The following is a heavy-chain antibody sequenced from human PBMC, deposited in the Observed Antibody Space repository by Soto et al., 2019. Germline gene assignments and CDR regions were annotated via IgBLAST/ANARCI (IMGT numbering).Heavy chain of an antibody. V-gene: IGHV4-34*01. J-gene: IGHJ6*02. CDR1: GGSFSGYY. Sequence: SETLSLTCAVYGGSFSGYYWSWIRQPPGKGLEWIGEINHSGSTNYNPSLKSRVTISVDTSKNQFSLKLSSVTAADTAVYYCARVRPIFGVVSIPVSPYYGMDVWGQGTTVTVSS. CDR3: ARVRPIFGVVSIPVSPYYGMDV. CDR2: INHSGST. D-gene: IGHD3-3*01.